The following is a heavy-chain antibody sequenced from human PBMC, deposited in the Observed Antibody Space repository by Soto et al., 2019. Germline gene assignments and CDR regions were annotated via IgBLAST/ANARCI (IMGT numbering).Heavy chain of an antibody. CDR2: ISSNGVGT. CDR1: GFTLRGYA. V-gene: IGHV3-64*01. D-gene: IGHD6-6*01. CDR3: ARRARPDFYYMDV. Sequence: EVQLAESGGGLAQPGGSLRLSCAASGFTLRGYAMDWVRQAPGKGLEYVSGISSNGVGTYYANSVQGRFTISRDNSKNTVYLQMGSLRPEDMDVYYCARRARPDFYYMDVWGKGTTVTVSS. J-gene: IGHJ6*03.